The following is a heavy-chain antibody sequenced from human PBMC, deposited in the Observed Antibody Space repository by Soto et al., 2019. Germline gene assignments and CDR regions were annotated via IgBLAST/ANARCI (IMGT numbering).Heavy chain of an antibody. V-gene: IGHV4-4*02. J-gene: IGHJ4*02. CDR1: GGSISSDSW. CDR3: AKNRGFSQGD. Sequence: QVQLRESGPGLVKPSETLSLTCVVSGGSISSDSWWSWVRQSPEKGLEWIGEIHDGGTTHYNPSLESRLTVSMDKSKNQLSLKLNSVTAAHTAVYYCAKNRGFSQGDWGQGTLVTVSS. D-gene: IGHD5-18*01. CDR2: IHDGGTT.